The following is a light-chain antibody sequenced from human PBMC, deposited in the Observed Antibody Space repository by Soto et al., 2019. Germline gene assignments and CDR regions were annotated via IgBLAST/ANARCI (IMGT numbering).Light chain of an antibody. CDR1: QSVLYNSNNKNY. V-gene: IGKV4-1*01. J-gene: IGKJ3*01. CDR2: LAS. CDR3: QQYYNTPLFT. Sequence: DIVMTQSPDSLAVSLGERATINCKSSQSVLYNSNNKNYLAWYQQKPGQPPKLLIYLASTRESVVPDRFSGSGSGTDFTLTISSLQADDVAVYYCQQYYNTPLFTFGPGTKVEIK.